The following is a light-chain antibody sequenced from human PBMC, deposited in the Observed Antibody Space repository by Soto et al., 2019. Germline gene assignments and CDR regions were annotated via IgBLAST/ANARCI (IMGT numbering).Light chain of an antibody. Sequence: QSVLTQPASVSGSPGQSITISCTGTSSDIGAYNYVSWYQQHLGKAPKLMIYDVNIRPSGVSNRFSGSKSGNTASLTISGLQAEDEADYYCTSWTTSTTMIFGGGTKVTVL. J-gene: IGLJ2*01. V-gene: IGLV2-14*03. CDR3: TSWTTSTTMI. CDR1: SSDIGAYNY. CDR2: DVN.